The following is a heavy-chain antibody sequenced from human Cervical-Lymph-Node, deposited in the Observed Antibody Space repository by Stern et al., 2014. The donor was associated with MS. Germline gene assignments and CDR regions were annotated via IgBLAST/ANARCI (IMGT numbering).Heavy chain of an antibody. Sequence: QVQLVESGAEVRKPGSSVKVSCKASGGSFSTLDIDWVRQAPGQGLEWLGGITPLFGTTNSAPKVQARISFTADESTRTTYMSLSSLKSDDTAIYYCVSHQGGIAAFWGQGTLVTVSS. D-gene: IGHD6-13*01. CDR2: ITPLFGTT. V-gene: IGHV1-69*01. CDR3: VSHQGGIAAF. J-gene: IGHJ4*02. CDR1: GGSFSTLD.